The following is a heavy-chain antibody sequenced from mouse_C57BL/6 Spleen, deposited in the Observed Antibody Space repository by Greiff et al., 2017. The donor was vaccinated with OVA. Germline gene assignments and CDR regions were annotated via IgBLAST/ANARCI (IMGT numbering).Heavy chain of an antibody. CDR3: ARKDYGSSYLFAY. CDR2: IWSGGST. D-gene: IGHD1-1*01. Sequence: VQLQQSGPGLVQPSQSLSITCTVSGFSLTSYGVHWVRQSPGKGLEWLGVIWSGGSTDYNAAFISRLSISKDNSKSQVFFKMNSLQADDTAIYYCARKDYGSSYLFAYWGQGTLVTVSA. V-gene: IGHV2-2*01. J-gene: IGHJ3*01. CDR1: GFSLTSYG.